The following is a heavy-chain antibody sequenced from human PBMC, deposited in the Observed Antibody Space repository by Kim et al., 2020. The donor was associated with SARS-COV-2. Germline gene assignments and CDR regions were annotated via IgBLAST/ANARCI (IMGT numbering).Heavy chain of an antibody. V-gene: IGHV4-59*13. D-gene: IGHD6-13*01. J-gene: IGHJ4*02. Sequence: SETLSLTCTVSGGSISSYYWSWIRQPPGKGLEWIGYIYYSGSTNYNPSLKSRVTISVDTPKNQFSLKLSSVTAADTAVYYCARVYSSSWQYYFDYWGQGTLVTVSS. CDR1: GGSISSYY. CDR3: ARVYSSSWQYYFDY. CDR2: IYYSGST.